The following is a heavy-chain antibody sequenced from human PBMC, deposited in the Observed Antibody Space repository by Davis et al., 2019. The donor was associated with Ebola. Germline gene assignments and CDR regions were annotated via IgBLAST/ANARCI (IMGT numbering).Heavy chain of an antibody. CDR3: ARDKSRSSGYRFYYYGMDV. J-gene: IGHJ6*02. Sequence: SATLSLTFAVYGWSFSGYYWSWIRQPPGKGLEWIGEINHSGSTNYNPSLKGRVTISVDTSKNQFSLKLSSVTAADTAVYYCARDKSRSSGYRFYYYGMDVWGQGTTVTVSS. V-gene: IGHV4-34*01. D-gene: IGHD3-22*01. CDR2: INHSGST. CDR1: GWSFSGYY.